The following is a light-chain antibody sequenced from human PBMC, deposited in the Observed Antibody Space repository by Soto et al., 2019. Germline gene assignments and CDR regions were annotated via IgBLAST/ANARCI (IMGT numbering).Light chain of an antibody. CDR2: EDT. V-gene: IGLV2-23*01. CDR3: CSYASSNTYV. Sequence: QSVLTQPASVSGSPGQSITISCTGTSSDVGSYNLVSWYQQHPGKAPKLMIYEDTKRPSGVSNRFSGSKSDNTASLTISGLQAEDEADYYCCSYASSNTYVFATGTKLTVL. CDR1: SSDVGSYNL. J-gene: IGLJ1*01.